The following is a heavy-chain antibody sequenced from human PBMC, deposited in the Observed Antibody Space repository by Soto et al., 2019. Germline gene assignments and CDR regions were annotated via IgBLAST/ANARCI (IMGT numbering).Heavy chain of an antibody. CDR3: ASVSITGTTVPYYYYYYGMDV. CDR2: IIPIFGTA. V-gene: IGHV1-69*13. D-gene: IGHD1-20*01. Sequence: SVTVSCQASGGTFISYAISWVRQAPGQGLEWMGGIIPIFGTANYAQKFQGRVTITADESTSTAYMELSSLRSEDTAVYYCASVSITGTTVPYYYYYYGMDVWGQGTTVTVSS. J-gene: IGHJ6*02. CDR1: GGTFISYA.